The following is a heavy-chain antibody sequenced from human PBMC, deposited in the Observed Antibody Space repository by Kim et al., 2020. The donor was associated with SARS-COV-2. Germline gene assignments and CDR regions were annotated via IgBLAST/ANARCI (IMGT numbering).Heavy chain of an antibody. J-gene: IGHJ4*02. CDR2: IYSGGTST. CDR3: AKETSDNHY. Sequence: GGSLRLSCAASGFTFSNYAMSWVRQAPGKGLEWVSVIYSGGTSTYYADSVKGRFTISRDNSKNTLYLQMNSLRAEDTAVYYCAKETSDNHYWGQGTLVTVSS. CDR1: GFTFSNYA. V-gene: IGHV3-23*03.